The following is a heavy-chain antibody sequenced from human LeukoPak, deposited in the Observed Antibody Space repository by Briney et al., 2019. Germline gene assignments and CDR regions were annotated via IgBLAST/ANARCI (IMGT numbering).Heavy chain of an antibody. V-gene: IGHV4-39*07. J-gene: IGHJ4*02. CDR3: ARASLLPTTV. Sequence: SETLSLTCTVSDGSISSSSYYWGWIRQPPGKGLEWIGSIYYSGSTYYNPSLKSRVTISVDTSKNQFSLKLSSVTAADTAVYYCARASLLPTTVWGQGTLVTVSS. CDR1: DGSISSSSYY. CDR2: IYYSGST. D-gene: IGHD3-10*01.